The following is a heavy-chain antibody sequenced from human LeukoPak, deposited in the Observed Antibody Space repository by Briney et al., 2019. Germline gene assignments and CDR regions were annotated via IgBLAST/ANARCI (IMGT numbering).Heavy chain of an antibody. D-gene: IGHD2-15*01. CDR2: ISSGGRTI. CDR3: ARGGSFVVVVSAGFGYYGMDV. Sequence: GGSLRLSCAASGFTFSNYEMNWVRQAPGKGLEWLSYISSGGRTIYYADSVKGRCTISRDNAKKSLCLQMNSLRAEDTALYYCARGGSFVVVVSAGFGYYGMDVWGQGTTVTVSS. J-gene: IGHJ6*02. V-gene: IGHV3-48*03. CDR1: GFTFSNYE.